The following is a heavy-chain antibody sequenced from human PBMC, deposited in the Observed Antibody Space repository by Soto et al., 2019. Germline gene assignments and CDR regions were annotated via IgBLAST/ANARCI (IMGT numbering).Heavy chain of an antibody. D-gene: IGHD4-17*01. Sequence: QPGGSLRLSCAASGFTFDDYAMHWVRQAPGKGLEWVSGISWNSGSIGYADSVKGRFAISRDNAKNSLYLQMNSLRAEDTALYYCAKDMSYSGGHIAAAVVTTVTTGAFDIWGQGTMVTVSS. CDR3: AKDMSYSGGHIAAAVVTTVTTGAFDI. J-gene: IGHJ3*02. CDR2: ISWNSGSI. CDR1: GFTFDDYA. V-gene: IGHV3-9*01.